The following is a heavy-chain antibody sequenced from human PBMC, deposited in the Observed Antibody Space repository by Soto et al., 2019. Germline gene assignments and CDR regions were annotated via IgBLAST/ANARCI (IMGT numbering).Heavy chain of an antibody. J-gene: IGHJ4*02. Sequence: ASVKVSCKASGYTFTSYAMHWVRQAPGQRLEWMGWINAGNGNTKYSQKFQGRVTITRDTSASTAYMELSSLRSEDTAVYYCARTQGTYYYDSSGYFTFGYWGQGTLVTVPQ. V-gene: IGHV1-3*01. CDR2: INAGNGNT. CDR3: ARTQGTYYYDSSGYFTFGY. CDR1: GYTFTSYA. D-gene: IGHD3-22*01.